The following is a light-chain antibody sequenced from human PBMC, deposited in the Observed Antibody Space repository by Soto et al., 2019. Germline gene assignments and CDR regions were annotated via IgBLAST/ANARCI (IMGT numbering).Light chain of an antibody. Sequence: QSALAQPASVSESPGQSITISCAGTSSDVGGYNHVSWYQQHADKAPKLLIHEVSNRPSGVSNRFSGSKSGNTASLTISGLQAEDEADYYCTSYTGRSTVVFGGGTKVTVL. CDR3: TSYTGRSTVV. CDR2: EVS. V-gene: IGLV2-14*01. J-gene: IGLJ2*01. CDR1: SSDVGGYNH.